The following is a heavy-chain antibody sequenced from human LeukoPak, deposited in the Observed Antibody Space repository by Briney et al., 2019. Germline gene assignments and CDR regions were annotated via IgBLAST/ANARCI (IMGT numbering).Heavy chain of an antibody. J-gene: IGHJ4*02. CDR2: INHSGST. Sequence: SETLSLTCAVYGGSFSGYYWSWIRQPPGKGLEWIGEINHSGSTNYNPSLKSRVTISVDTSKNQFSLKLSSVTAADTAVYYCARQQTDYYDSSGYYTFFNWGQGTLVTVSS. CDR3: ARQQTDYYDSSGYYTFFN. CDR1: GGSFSGYY. D-gene: IGHD3-22*01. V-gene: IGHV4-34*01.